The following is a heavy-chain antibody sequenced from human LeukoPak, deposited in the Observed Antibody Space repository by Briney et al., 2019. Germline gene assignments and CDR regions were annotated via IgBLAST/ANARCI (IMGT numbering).Heavy chain of an antibody. D-gene: IGHD3-9*01. V-gene: IGHV3-53*04. CDR1: GFTVSSNY. Sequence: GGSLRFSCAASGFTVSSNYMSWVRQAPGKGLEWVSVIYSGGSTYYADSVKGRFTISRHNSKNTLYLQMNSLRAEDTAVYYCARGYYDILTGYYTNDAFDIWGQGTMVTVSS. CDR2: IYSGGST. CDR3: ARGYYDILTGYYTNDAFDI. J-gene: IGHJ3*02.